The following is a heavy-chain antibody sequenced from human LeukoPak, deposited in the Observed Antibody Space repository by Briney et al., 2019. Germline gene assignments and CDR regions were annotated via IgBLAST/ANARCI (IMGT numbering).Heavy chain of an antibody. J-gene: IGHJ6*02. Sequence: SETLSLSCNVSGDSISYYYWSWIRQPPGKGLEWIGRIYTSGSTNYNPSLKSRVTISVDTSKNQFSLKLSSVTAADTAVYYCARDGSGMDVWGQGTTVTVSS. CDR1: GDSISYYY. D-gene: IGHD1-26*01. V-gene: IGHV4-4*07. CDR3: ARDGSGMDV. CDR2: IYTSGST.